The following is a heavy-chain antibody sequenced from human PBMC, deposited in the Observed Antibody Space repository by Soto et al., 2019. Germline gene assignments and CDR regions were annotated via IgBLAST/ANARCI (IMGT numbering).Heavy chain of an antibody. Sequence: QVQLVQSGAEVKKPGSSVKVSCKASGGTFSSYAISWVRQAPGQGLEWMGGIIPIFGTANYAQKFQGRVTITAEESTSTAYMELSSLRSEDTAVYYCASPTKYCSGGSCYYYYGMDVWGQGTTVTVSS. CDR3: ASPTKYCSGGSCYYYYGMDV. V-gene: IGHV1-69*12. J-gene: IGHJ6*02. CDR2: IIPIFGTA. CDR1: GGTFSSYA. D-gene: IGHD2-15*01.